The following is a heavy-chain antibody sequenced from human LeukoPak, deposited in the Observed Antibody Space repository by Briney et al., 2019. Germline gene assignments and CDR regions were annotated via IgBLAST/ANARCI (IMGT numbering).Heavy chain of an antibody. J-gene: IGHJ5*02. CDR1: GYTFTDYY. CDR3: ARLSYEAAAGTEWFDP. D-gene: IGHD6-13*01. V-gene: IGHV1-2*02. CDR2: ISPDSGRT. Sequence: VASVKVSCKASGYTFTDYYMHWVRQAPGQGLEWIGWISPDSGRTGFAQKFQGRVTMTRDTSISTAYMELSRLRSDDTAVYYCARLSYEAAAGTEWFDPWGQGTLVTVSS.